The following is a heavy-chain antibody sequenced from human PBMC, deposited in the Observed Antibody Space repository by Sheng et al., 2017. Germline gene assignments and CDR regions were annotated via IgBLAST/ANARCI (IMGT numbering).Heavy chain of an antibody. CDR1: GFTFSSYA. Sequence: EVQLLESGGGLVQPGGSLRLSCAASGFTFSSYAMSWVRQAPGKGLEWVSAISGSGGSTYYADSVKGRFTISRDNSKNTLYLQMNSLRAEDTAVYYCAKEGGWYSSGLGWFDPWGQGTLVTVSS. CDR3: AKEGGWYSSGLGWFDP. V-gene: IGHV3-23*01. CDR2: ISGSGGST. D-gene: IGHD6-19*01. J-gene: IGHJ5*02.